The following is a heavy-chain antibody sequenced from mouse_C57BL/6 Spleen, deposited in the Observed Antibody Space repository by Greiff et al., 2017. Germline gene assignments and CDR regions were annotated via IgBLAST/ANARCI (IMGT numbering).Heavy chain of an antibody. D-gene: IGHD1-1*01. V-gene: IGHV1-5*01. CDR3: TNYYGSEGAMDY. Sequence: EVKVEESGTVLARPGASVKMSCKTSGYTFTSYWMHWVKQRPGQGLEWIGAIYPGNSDTSYNQKFKGKAKLTAVTSASTAYMELSSLTNEDSAVYYCTNYYGSEGAMDYWGQGTSVTVSS. CDR2: IYPGNSDT. CDR1: GYTFTSYW. J-gene: IGHJ4*01.